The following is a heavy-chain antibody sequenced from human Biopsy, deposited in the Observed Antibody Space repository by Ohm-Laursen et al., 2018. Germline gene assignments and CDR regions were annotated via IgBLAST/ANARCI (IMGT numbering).Heavy chain of an antibody. D-gene: IGHD2-8*01. V-gene: IGHV1-2*02. CDR1: SYTFTDYN. CDR2: IYCKTGAP. CDR3: ARDPLNGHKHFDY. Sequence: ASAQVSCKASSYTFTDYNLHWMRQAPGQGLEWLGYIYCKTGAPNYAQKLQGTVTMTRDTSISPAYLALGSLRSGDTAIYYCARDPLNGHKHFDYWGQGSLVTVSS. J-gene: IGHJ4*02.